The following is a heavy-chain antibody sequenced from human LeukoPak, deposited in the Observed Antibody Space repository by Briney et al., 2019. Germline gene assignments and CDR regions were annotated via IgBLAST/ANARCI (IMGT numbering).Heavy chain of an antibody. Sequence: GGSLRLSCAASGFTFSSYWMSWVRQAPGKGLEWVANIKRDGSEKYYVDSVKGRFTISRDNAKNSLYLQMNSLRAEDTAVYYCARDSGSYPTYFDYWGQGTLVTVSS. CDR1: GFTFSSYW. D-gene: IGHD1-26*01. J-gene: IGHJ4*02. V-gene: IGHV3-7*01. CDR2: IKRDGSEK. CDR3: ARDSGSYPTYFDY.